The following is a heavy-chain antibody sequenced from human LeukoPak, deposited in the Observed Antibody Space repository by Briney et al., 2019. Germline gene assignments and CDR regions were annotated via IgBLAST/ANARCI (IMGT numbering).Heavy chain of an antibody. CDR3: ARARYCANTICYIGGGLDV. V-gene: IGHV3-7*04. CDR2: IKQDGGEK. CDR1: GFTFSSYG. D-gene: IGHD2-2*01. Sequence: GGSLRLSCAASGFTFSSYGMHWVRQAPGKGLEWVATIKQDGGEKYYVDSVKGRFTISKDNARDSLYLQMTNLRAEDAAVYYCARARYCANTICYIGGGLDVWGPGTTVTVSS. J-gene: IGHJ6*02.